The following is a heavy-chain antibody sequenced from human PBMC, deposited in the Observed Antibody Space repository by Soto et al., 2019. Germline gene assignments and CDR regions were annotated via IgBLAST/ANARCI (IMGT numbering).Heavy chain of an antibody. J-gene: IGHJ5*02. Sequence: QVQLVQSGAEVKKPGSSVKVSCKASGGTFSSYTISWVRQAPGQGLEWMGRIIPILGIANYAQKFQGRVTIPAVKSKSTAYMELSSLISEDTAVHYSFRELRTLFGTHNRFDPWGQGTLVTVSS. CDR1: GGTFSSYT. CDR2: IIPILGIA. V-gene: IGHV1-69*08. CDR3: FRELRTLFGTHNRFDP. D-gene: IGHD3-9*01.